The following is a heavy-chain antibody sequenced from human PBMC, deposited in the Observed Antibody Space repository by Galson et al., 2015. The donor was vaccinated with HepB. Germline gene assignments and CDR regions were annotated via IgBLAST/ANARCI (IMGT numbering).Heavy chain of an antibody. V-gene: IGHV5-51*01. D-gene: IGHD1-1*01. J-gene: IGHJ3*02. CDR3: ARRGPLNDGEIGAFDI. Sequence: QSGAEVKKPGESLKISCKGSGYSFTSYWIGWVRQMPGKGLEWMGIIYPGDSDTRYSPSFQGQVTISADKSISTAYLQWSSLKASDTAMYYCARRGPLNDGEIGAFDIWGQGTMVTVSS. CDR1: GYSFTSYW. CDR2: IYPGDSDT.